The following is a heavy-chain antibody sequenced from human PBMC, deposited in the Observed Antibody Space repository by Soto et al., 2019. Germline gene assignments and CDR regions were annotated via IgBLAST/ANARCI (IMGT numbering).Heavy chain of an antibody. CDR2: ISYDENNK. Sequence: PWGSMRLSRPVSKFVVSSCGLLWEQKTPGKGPEWVAVISYDENNKYYADSVKGRFTISRDNSKNTLYLQMNSLRAEDTAVYYCAKSVYNWNDGFFDYWGQGTLVTVSS. CDR1: KFVVSSCG. D-gene: IGHD1-1*01. J-gene: IGHJ4*02. V-gene: IGHV3-30*18. CDR3: AKSVYNWNDGFFDY.